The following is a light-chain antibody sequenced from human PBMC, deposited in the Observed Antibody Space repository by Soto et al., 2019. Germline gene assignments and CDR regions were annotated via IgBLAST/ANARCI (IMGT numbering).Light chain of an antibody. CDR1: QSVSNN. V-gene: IGKV3D-15*01. CDR3: QQYNNWPRT. J-gene: IGKJ1*01. Sequence: EIVMTQSPATLSVSPGERATLSCRASQSVSNNYLAWYQQKPGQAPRLLIYGASNRATGIPDRFSGSGSGTEFILTISSLQSEDFAVYYCQQYNNWPRTFGQGTKVDIK. CDR2: GAS.